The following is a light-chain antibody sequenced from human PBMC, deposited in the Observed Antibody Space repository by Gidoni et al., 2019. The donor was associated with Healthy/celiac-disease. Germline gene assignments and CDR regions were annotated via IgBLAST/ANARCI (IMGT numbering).Light chain of an antibody. Sequence: DIQMTQSPSSLSASVGDRVTITCRASQGIINYLAWYQQKPGKVPKLLIYAASTLQSGVPSRFSGSGSGTDFTLTISSLQPEDVATYYCQKYNSAPFFTFGPGTKVDIK. CDR2: AAS. V-gene: IGKV1-27*01. J-gene: IGKJ3*01. CDR1: QGIINY. CDR3: QKYNSAPFFT.